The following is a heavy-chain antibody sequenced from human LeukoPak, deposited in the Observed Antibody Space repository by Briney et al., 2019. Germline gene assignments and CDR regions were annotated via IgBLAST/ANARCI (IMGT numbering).Heavy chain of an antibody. D-gene: IGHD2-8*01. CDR3: AKRYCTNGVCQDFDY. CDR2: IRDDGSNK. V-gene: IGHV3-30*02. J-gene: IGHJ4*02. CDR1: GFTFSSYG. Sequence: PGGSLRLSCAASGFTFSSYGMHWVRQAPGKGLEWVAFIRDDGSNKYYADSVKGRFTISRDNYKNTLYLQMNSLRAEATAVYYCAKRYCTNGVCQDFDYWGQGTLVTVSS.